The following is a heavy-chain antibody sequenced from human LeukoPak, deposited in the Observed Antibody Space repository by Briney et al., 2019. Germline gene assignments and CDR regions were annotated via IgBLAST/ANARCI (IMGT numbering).Heavy chain of an antibody. CDR1: GASISSSRDY. CDR2: IFYLGNT. V-gene: IGHV4-39*07. D-gene: IGHD6-19*01. J-gene: IGHJ4*02. CDR3: ARVGPISSGWFFVDY. Sequence: SETLSLTCTVSGASISSSRDYWGWIRQTPGKGLEWIGSIFYLGNTYYNASLKSRVNMSLDKSKNQFSLKLNSVTAADTAVYYCARVGPISSGWFFVDYWGQGTLVTVSS.